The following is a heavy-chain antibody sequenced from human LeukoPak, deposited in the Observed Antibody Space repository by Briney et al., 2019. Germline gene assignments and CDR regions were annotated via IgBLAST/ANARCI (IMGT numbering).Heavy chain of an antibody. J-gene: IGHJ4*02. CDR2: IYYSGST. CDR3: ARDLSYSSGLPFDY. Sequence: SETLSLTCTVSGGSIRSSRYYWGWIRQPPGKGLEWIGSIYYSGSTYYNPSLKSRVTISVDTSKNQFSLKLSSVTAADTAVYYCARDLSYSSGLPFDYWGQGTLVTVSS. V-gene: IGHV4-39*07. CDR1: GGSIRSSRYY. D-gene: IGHD6-19*01.